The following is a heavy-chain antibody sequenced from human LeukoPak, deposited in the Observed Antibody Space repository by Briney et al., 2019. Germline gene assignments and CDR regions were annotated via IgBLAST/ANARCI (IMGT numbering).Heavy chain of an antibody. CDR1: GYTFTSYG. CDR3: ARDNLVVVTGLEGHFGY. Sequence: ASVKVSCKASGYTFTSYGISWVRQAPGQGLEWMGWFCAYNGNTNYAQKLQGRVTMTTDTSTSTAYMELRSLRSDDTAVYYCARDNLVVVTGLEGHFGYWGQGTLVTISS. CDR2: FCAYNGNT. V-gene: IGHV1-18*01. D-gene: IGHD2-21*02. J-gene: IGHJ4*02.